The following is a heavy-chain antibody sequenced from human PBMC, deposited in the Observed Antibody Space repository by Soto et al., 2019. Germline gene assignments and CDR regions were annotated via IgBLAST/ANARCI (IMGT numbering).Heavy chain of an antibody. J-gene: IGHJ4*02. Sequence: ASVKVSCKASGYTFINRGISWVRQAPGQGLEWMGWVSGSNGNTKYAQKFQGRVTMTTETSTSTAHMELRNLRSDDTAVYFCARDFYPLAYYFDPWGQGTLVTVSP. CDR2: VSGSNGNT. V-gene: IGHV1-18*04. CDR3: ARDFYPLAYYFDP. CDR1: GYTFINRG.